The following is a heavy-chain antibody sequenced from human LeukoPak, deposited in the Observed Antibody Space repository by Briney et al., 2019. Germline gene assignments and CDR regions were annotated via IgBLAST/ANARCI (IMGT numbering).Heavy chain of an antibody. V-gene: IGHV3-30*18. Sequence: GRSLRLSCAASGFTFSSYGMHWVRQAPGKGLEWVAVISYDGSNKYYADSVKGRFTISRDNSKNTLYLQMNSLSAEDTAVYYCAKHPCSGGSCYSGSWGQGTLVSVSS. CDR2: ISYDGSNK. CDR1: GFTFSSYG. D-gene: IGHD2-15*01. J-gene: IGHJ4*02. CDR3: AKHPCSGGSCYSGS.